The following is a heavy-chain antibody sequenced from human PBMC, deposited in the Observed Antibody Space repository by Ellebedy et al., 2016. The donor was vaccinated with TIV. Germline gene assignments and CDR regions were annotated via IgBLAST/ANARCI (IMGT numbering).Heavy chain of an antibody. CDR1: GYTFTSYG. CDR3: ARAIVVVVAATGGLDY. J-gene: IGHJ4*02. Sequence: ASVKVSCKASGYTFTSYGISWVRQAPGQGLEWMGWISAYNGNTNYAQKLQGRVTMTTDTSTSTAYMELRSLRSDDTAVYYCARAIVVVVAATGGLDYWGQGTLVTVSS. V-gene: IGHV1-18*01. D-gene: IGHD2-15*01. CDR2: ISAYNGNT.